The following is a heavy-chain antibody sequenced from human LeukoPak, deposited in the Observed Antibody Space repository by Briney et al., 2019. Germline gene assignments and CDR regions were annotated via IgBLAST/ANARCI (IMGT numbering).Heavy chain of an antibody. CDR3: ASQTTMASRDAFDI. J-gene: IGHJ3*02. Sequence: GEALQISCKGSGCNFTTYWIGWVRQMPGKGLEWMGVIYPADSDTTSSPSFQGQVTISADNSITTAYLQWSSLKASDTAMYYCASQTTMASRDAFDIWGQGTMVTVS. CDR2: IYPADSDT. V-gene: IGHV5-51*01. D-gene: IGHD3-10*01. CDR1: GCNFTTYW.